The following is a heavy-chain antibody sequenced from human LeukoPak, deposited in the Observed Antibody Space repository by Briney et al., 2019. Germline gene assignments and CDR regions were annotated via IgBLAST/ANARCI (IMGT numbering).Heavy chain of an antibody. V-gene: IGHV3-23*01. CDR3: AKSRSSSSSHFDY. J-gene: IGHJ4*02. Sequence: GGSLRLSCAASGFRFSSYAMSWFRQAPGKGLEWVSTISGSGKTTYYADSVKGRFTISRDNSKNTLYLQMNSLSAEDTAVYYCAKSRSSSSSHFDYWGQGTLVTVSS. CDR2: ISGSGKTT. CDR1: GFRFSSYA. D-gene: IGHD2-2*01.